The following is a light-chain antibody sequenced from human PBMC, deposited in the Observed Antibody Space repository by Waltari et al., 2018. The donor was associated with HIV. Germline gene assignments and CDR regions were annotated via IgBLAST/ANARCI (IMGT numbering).Light chain of an antibody. J-gene: IGLJ1*01. V-gene: IGLV2-23*01. CDR3: YSYAGSRTGYV. CDR1: SSDIWRYNL. Sequence: QSALTQPASVSGSPGQSIPIPCTGTSSDIWRYNLVSWYQTPPGKAPKLMIYAGSKRPSGVSNRFSGSKSGNTASLTISGLQAEDEADYYCYSYAGSRTGYVFGTGTKVTVL. CDR2: AGS.